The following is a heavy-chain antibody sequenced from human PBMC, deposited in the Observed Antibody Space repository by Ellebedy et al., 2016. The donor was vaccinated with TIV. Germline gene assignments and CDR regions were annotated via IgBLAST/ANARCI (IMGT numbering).Heavy chain of an antibody. CDR3: ARGIAVADVSFDY. CDR2: MNPNSGNT. D-gene: IGHD6-19*01. CDR1: GYTFTSYD. V-gene: IGHV1-8*01. J-gene: IGHJ4*02. Sequence: ASVKVSCXASGYTFTSYDINWVRQATGQGLEWMGWMNPNSGNTGYAQKFQGRVTMTRNTSISTAYMELSSLRSEDTAVYYCARGIAVADVSFDYWGQGTLVTVSS.